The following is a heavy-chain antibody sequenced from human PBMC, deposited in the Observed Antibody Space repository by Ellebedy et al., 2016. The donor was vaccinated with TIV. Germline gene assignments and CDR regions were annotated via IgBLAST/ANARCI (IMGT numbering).Heavy chain of an antibody. CDR2: IIPIFGTA. CDR3: VRVGTRYSYDLYYLDS. J-gene: IGHJ4*02. CDR1: GYTFTSYY. V-gene: IGHV1-69*06. D-gene: IGHD5-18*01. Sequence: ASVKVSCKASGYTFTSYYMHWVRQAPGQGLEWMGGIIPIFGTANYAQKFQGRVTVTADTPTSTAYMELSNLRSEDTAVYYCVRVGTRYSYDLYYLDSWGQGTLVTVSS.